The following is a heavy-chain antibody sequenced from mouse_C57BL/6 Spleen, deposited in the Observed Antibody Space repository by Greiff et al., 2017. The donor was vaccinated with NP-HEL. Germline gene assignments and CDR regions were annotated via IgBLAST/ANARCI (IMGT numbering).Heavy chain of an antibody. CDR3: ASEDGSSYVTYYYAMDY. J-gene: IGHJ4*01. V-gene: IGHV1-26*01. CDR2: LYPNNGGT. D-gene: IGHD1-1*01. CDR1: GYTFTDYY. Sequence: VQLQQSGPELVKPGASVKISCKASGYTFTDYYMNWVKQSHGKSLEWIGDLYPNNGGTSYNQKFKGKATLTVDKSSSTAYMMLRSLTSEDTAVYYCASEDGSSYVTYYYAMDYWGQRTSVTVSS.